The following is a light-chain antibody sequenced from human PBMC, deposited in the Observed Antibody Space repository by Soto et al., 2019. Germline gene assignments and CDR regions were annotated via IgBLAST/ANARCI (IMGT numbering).Light chain of an antibody. CDR1: QSVNRNF. CDR2: GAS. Sequence: EIVLTQSPGTLSLSPGDRATLSCRASQSVNRNFVAWYQQRPGQAPRLLIYGASSRASGVPDKFSRSGSGTDFTLPISRMEPEDVALYYCQQYGNLPRTFGQGTKVEIK. V-gene: IGKV3-20*01. CDR3: QQYGNLPRT. J-gene: IGKJ1*01.